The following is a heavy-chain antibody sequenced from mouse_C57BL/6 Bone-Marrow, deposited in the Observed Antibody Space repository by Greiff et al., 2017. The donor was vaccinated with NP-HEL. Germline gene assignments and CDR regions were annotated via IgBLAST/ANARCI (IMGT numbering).Heavy chain of an antibody. Sequence: VQLQQSVAELVRPGASVKLSCKASGFTITNTYMHWVNQRPEQGLEWIGRINPANGNTKYAPKFQGKATITADTSSNTAYLQLSSLTSEDTAFYYWSGGGYGELDYWGQGTSLTVSS. V-gene: IGHV14-3*01. J-gene: IGHJ2*02. CDR2: INPANGNT. D-gene: IGHD2-2*01. CDR3: SGGGYGELDY. CDR1: GFTITNTY.